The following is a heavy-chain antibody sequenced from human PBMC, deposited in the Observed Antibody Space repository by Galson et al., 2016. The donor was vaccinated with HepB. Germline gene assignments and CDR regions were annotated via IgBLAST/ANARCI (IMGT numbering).Heavy chain of an antibody. D-gene: IGHD2-15*01. CDR2: INPGGGST. CDR3: ARDHCSGGNSYYYYYMDV. V-gene: IGHV1-46*01. Sequence: SVKVSCKASGYTFTSHYIHWVRQAPGQGLEWMAIINPGGGSTSYAQKFQGRVTVTRDTSTSTVYMELSSLRSEDTAIYYCARDHCSGGNSYYYYYMDVRGKGTTVTVSS. CDR1: GYTFTSHY. J-gene: IGHJ6*03.